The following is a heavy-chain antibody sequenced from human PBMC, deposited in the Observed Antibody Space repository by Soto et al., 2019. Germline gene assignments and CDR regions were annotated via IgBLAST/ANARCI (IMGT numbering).Heavy chain of an antibody. CDR3: EGDKGSRREFDY. CDR2: INGDGGIT. J-gene: IGHJ4*02. Sequence: PGGSLRLSCAASGFTFTGYTISRVREAPGQGLEWVSSINGDGGITYYADSVRGRFTIARDNSNDTLFLQMNSLRAEDTALYYCEGDKGSRREFDYWGQGTLVTVSS. CDR1: GFTFTGYT. V-gene: IGHV3-23*01.